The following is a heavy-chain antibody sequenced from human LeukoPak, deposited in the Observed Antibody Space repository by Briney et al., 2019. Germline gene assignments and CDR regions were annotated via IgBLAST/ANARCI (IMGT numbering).Heavy chain of an antibody. D-gene: IGHD6-13*01. CDR1: GFTFSSYA. V-gene: IGHV3-23*01. CDR3: AKTFSSTWSDWYFDL. J-gene: IGHJ2*01. Sequence: GGSLRLSCAASGFTFSSYAMSWVRQAPGKGLEWVSSISYSGGGTYADSVKGRFTISRDNSKNTLYLQMNSLRAEDTAIYYCAKTFSSTWSDWYFDLWGRGTLVTVS. CDR2: ISYSGGGT.